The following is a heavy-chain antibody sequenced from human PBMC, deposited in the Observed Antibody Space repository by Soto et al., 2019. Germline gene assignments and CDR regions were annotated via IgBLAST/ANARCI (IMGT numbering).Heavy chain of an antibody. D-gene: IGHD6-19*01. CDR2: FYYSATT. Sequence: QVQLQESGPGLVKPSETLSLTCNVSGGSIKYYYWSWIRQSPGKGLERIGKFYYSATTNYNPSLTSRVSISVDTSKKQFSLILSSVTAADTAVYYCAGGRRNGWYGSPDYWGQGALVIVSS. V-gene: IGHV4-59*01. CDR3: AGGRRNGWYGSPDY. J-gene: IGHJ4*02. CDR1: GGSIKYYY.